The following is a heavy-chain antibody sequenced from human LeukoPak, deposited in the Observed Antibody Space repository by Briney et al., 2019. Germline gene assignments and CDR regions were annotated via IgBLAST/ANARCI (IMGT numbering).Heavy chain of an antibody. CDR2: ISTSSRYI. CDR1: GFTLSTFD. D-gene: IGHD2-2*01. Sequence: GGSLRLSCAASGFTLSTFDMNWVRQAPGKGLELVSSISTSSRYIYYRDSVKGRFTTSRDDAKNSLYLQMNSLRVEDTAVYYCARADCSGSTCYLRRSWFDPWGQGTLVTVSS. J-gene: IGHJ5*02. CDR3: ARADCSGSTCYLRRSWFDP. V-gene: IGHV3-21*01.